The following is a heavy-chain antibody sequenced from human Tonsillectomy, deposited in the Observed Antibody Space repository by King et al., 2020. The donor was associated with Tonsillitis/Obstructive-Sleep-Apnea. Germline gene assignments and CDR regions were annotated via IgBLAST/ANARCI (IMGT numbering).Heavy chain of an antibody. CDR3: ARDKARYCSGRSCYSYNWFDP. D-gene: IGHD2-15*01. Sequence: QLVQSGAEVKKPGSSVKVSCKASGGTFSSYAISWVRQAPGQGLEWMGGIIPILGIANYAQKFQGRVTITADKSTSTAYMELSSLRSEDAAVYYCARDKARYCSGRSCYSYNWFDPWGQGTLVTVSS. CDR1: GGTFSSYA. J-gene: IGHJ5*02. V-gene: IGHV1-69*10. CDR2: IIPILGIA.